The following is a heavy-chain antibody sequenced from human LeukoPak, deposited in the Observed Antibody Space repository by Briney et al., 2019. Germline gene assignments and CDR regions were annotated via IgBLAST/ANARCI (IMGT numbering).Heavy chain of an antibody. D-gene: IGHD6-25*01. CDR1: GFTFTDYS. Sequence: GGSLRLSCAASGFTFTDYSMTWVRQAPGKGLEWVSSISTVSTYKFYSDSVKGRFTISRDNAKNILYLQMSSLSAEDTAVYFCVRDGSGFYLYYYMDVWGRGTPVTVPS. CDR2: ISTVSTYK. CDR3: VRDGSGFYLYYYMDV. V-gene: IGHV3-21*01. J-gene: IGHJ6*03.